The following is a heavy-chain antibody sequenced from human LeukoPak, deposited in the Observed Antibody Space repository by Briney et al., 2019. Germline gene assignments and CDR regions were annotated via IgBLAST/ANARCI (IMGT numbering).Heavy chain of an antibody. V-gene: IGHV1-69*05. D-gene: IGHD3-22*01. CDR2: IIPIFGTA. CDR3: ARVRITMIVVAEIDY. CDR1: GGTFSSYA. Sequence: GASVKVSCKASGGTFSSYAISWVRQAPGQGLEWMGGIIPIFGTANYAQKFQGRVTITTDESTSTAYMELSSLRSEDTAVYYCARVRITMIVVAEIDYWGQGTLVTVSS. J-gene: IGHJ4*02.